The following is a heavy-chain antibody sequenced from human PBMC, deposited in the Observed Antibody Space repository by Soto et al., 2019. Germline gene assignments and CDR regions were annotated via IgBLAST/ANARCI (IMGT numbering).Heavy chain of an antibody. CDR1: GDSVSSNTAA. D-gene: IGHD6-19*01. J-gene: IGHJ4*02. CDR3: ARGVAGNGFDL. V-gene: IGHV6-1*01. Sequence: SQTLSVTCAISGDSVSSNTAAWNWIRSSPSRGLEWLGRTYYRSNWRHDYAVSVKSRITVNPDTSKNHFSLQLNSVTPDDTAVYYCARGVAGNGFDLWGQGTLVTVSS. CDR2: TYYRSNWRH.